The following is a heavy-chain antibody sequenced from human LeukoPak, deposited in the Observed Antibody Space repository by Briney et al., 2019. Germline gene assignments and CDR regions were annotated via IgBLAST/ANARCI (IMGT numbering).Heavy chain of an antibody. CDR1: GGSVTDYY. J-gene: IGHJ4*02. CDR3: ASRKLGNDY. Sequence: SETLSLTCTVSGGSVTDYYWSWIRQSSGKGLEWIGYIYYTGTSYNPSLKSRVTISADTSKNQFSLKLVSVTAADTAVYYCASRKLGNDYWGQGTLVTVSS. V-gene: IGHV4-59*02. D-gene: IGHD7-27*01. CDR2: IYYTGT.